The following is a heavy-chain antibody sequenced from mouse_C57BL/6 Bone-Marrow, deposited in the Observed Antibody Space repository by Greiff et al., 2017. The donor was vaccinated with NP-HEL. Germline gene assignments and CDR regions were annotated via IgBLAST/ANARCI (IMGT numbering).Heavy chain of an antibody. D-gene: IGHD2-4*01. J-gene: IGHJ2*01. Sequence: QVQLQQSGAELVRPGPSVKLSCKASGYTFTSYWMHWVKQRPGQGLEWIGVIDPSDSYTNYNQKFKGKATLTVDTSSSTAYMQLSSLTSEDSAVYYCARRSMYDYNDYWGQGTTLTVSS. CDR3: ARRSMYDYNDY. CDR1: GYTFTSYW. V-gene: IGHV1-59*01. CDR2: IDPSDSYT.